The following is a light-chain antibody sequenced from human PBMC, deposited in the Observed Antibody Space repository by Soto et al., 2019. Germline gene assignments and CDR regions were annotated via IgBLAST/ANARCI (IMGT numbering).Light chain of an antibody. J-gene: IGLJ2*01. CDR2: EVN. CDR3: YSFAGGATFV. V-gene: IGLV2-23*02. Sequence: QSALTQPASVSGSPGQSITISCTGTSNDIGGYNLVSWYQQHPGKAPKLIIYEVNKRPSGVSDRFSGSRSGTTASLTISALQAEDEADYSCYSFAGGATFVFGGGTKLTVL. CDR1: SNDIGGYNL.